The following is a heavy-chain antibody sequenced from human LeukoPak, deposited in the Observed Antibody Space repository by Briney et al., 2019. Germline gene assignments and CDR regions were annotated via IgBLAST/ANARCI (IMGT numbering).Heavy chain of an antibody. Sequence: SETLSLTCAVSGGSISGGSYYWSWIRQPAGKGLEWIGRIYTSGSTNYNPSLKSRVTLSVDTSKNQFSLKLSSVTAADTAVYYCAAYSYGYFGYFDYWGQGTLVTVSS. CDR2: IYTSGST. D-gene: IGHD5-18*01. CDR3: AAYSYGYFGYFDY. J-gene: IGHJ4*02. CDR1: GGSISGGSYY. V-gene: IGHV4-61*02.